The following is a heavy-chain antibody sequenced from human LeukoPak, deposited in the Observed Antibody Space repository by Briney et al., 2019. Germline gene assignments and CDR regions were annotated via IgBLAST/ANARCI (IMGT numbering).Heavy chain of an antibody. CDR1: GFTFSSYA. Sequence: PGGSLRLSCAASGFTFSSYAMSWVRQAPGKGLEWVSAISGSGGSTYYADSVKGRFTISRDNSKNTLYLQMNSLRAEDTAVYYCATRRTLDYYDSSGYYDYWGQGTLVTVSS. CDR2: ISGSGGST. V-gene: IGHV3-23*01. CDR3: ATRRTLDYYDSSGYYDY. D-gene: IGHD3-22*01. J-gene: IGHJ4*02.